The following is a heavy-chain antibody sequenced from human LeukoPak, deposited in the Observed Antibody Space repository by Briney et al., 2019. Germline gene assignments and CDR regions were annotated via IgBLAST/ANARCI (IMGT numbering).Heavy chain of an antibody. CDR3: TTDHFQSVTTSP. Sequence: GGSLRLSCAASGFTFRDAWMTWVRQAPGKGLEWVGRIRSKTDGGTTDYAVSVQGRFTISRDDSKNTLYLQMSSLKTEDTAVYYCTTDHFQSVTTSPWGQGTLVTVSS. CDR1: GFTFRDAW. CDR2: IRSKTDGGTT. J-gene: IGHJ5*02. V-gene: IGHV3-15*01. D-gene: IGHD4-11*01.